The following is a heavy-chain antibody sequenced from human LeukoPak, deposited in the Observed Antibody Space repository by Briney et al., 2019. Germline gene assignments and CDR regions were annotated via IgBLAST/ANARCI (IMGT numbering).Heavy chain of an antibody. CDR1: GYSISSGYH. Sequence: PSETLSLTCSVSGYSISSGYHWAGFRQTPGKRLEWLGSIYQDGSTYDNLSLKSRVTLSVDTSKNQFSLKMKTVTVADTAVYYCERSEIDDYSRYWGQGTLVLVSS. CDR2: IYQDGST. CDR3: ERSEIDDYSRY. D-gene: IGHD3-16*01. J-gene: IGHJ4*02. V-gene: IGHV4-38-2*02.